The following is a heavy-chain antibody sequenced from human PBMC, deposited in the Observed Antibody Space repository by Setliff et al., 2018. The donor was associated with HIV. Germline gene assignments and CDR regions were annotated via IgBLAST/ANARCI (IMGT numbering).Heavy chain of an antibody. CDR1: GGSISSHY. CDR2: IYYSGST. CDR3: ATFSPRDAFDI. V-gene: IGHV4-59*05. D-gene: IGHD3-16*01. Sequence: PSETLSLTCTVSGGSISSHYWSGIRQPPGKGLEWIGSIYYSGSTFYNPSLKSRLTISVDTSKNQFSLELTSVTAADTAFYYCATFSPRDAFDIWGQGTMVTVSS. J-gene: IGHJ3*02.